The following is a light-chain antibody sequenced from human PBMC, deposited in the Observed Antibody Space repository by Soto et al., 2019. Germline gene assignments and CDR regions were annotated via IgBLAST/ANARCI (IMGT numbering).Light chain of an antibody. V-gene: IGKV3-20*01. CDR1: QSVSSNY. J-gene: IGKJ2*01. CDR2: GAS. CDR3: QQYGSSPYT. Sequence: EIVLTQSPGTLSLSPGERATLSCRASQSVSSNYLAWYQQKPGQAPRLLIFGASSRATGIPDRFSGSGSGTGFTLTISRLEPEDFAVFYCQQYGSSPYTFRQGTKLEIK.